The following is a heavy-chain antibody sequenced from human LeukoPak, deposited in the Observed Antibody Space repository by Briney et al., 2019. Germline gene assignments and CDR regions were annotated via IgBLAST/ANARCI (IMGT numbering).Heavy chain of an antibody. Sequence: ASVKVSCKASGYTFTGYYMHWVRQAPGQGLKWMGWINPNSGGTNYAQKLQGRVTMTTDTSTSTAYMELRSLRSDDTAVYYCARDEAPRWTGYWKTGGGSYWGQGTLVTVSS. V-gene: IGHV1-2*02. J-gene: IGHJ4*02. CDR2: INPNSGGT. CDR1: GYTFTGYY. D-gene: IGHD3/OR15-3a*01. CDR3: ARDEAPRWTGYWKTGGGSY.